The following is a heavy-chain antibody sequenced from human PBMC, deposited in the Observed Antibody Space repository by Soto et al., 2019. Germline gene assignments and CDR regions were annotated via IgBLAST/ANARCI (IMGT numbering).Heavy chain of an antibody. Sequence: SETLSLTCTVSGASISSYFWDWIRQSPGKGLEWIGYIYYSGSTNYNPSLKSRVTISVDTSKNQFSLKLSSVSAADTAVYYCARHRYGSGSLYNWFDPWGQGTLVTVSS. D-gene: IGHD3-10*01. CDR1: GASISSYF. V-gene: IGHV4-59*01. CDR2: IYYSGST. J-gene: IGHJ5*02. CDR3: ARHRYGSGSLYNWFDP.